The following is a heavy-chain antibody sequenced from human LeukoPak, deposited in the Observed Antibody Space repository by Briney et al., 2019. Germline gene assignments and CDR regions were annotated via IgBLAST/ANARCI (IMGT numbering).Heavy chain of an antibody. CDR2: ISGSGGST. J-gene: IGHJ4*02. Sequence: GGSLRLSCAASGFTFSSYAMSWVRQAPGKGLEWVSAISGSGGSTHYADSVKGRFTTSRDNSKNTLYLQMNGLRAEDTAVYYCAKPYTSGWYVGDWGQGTLVTVSS. CDR3: AKPYTSGWYVGD. V-gene: IGHV3-23*01. CDR1: GFTFSSYA. D-gene: IGHD6-19*01.